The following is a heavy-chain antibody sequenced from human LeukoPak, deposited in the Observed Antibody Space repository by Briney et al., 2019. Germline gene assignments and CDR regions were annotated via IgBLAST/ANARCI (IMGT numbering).Heavy chain of an antibody. V-gene: IGHV1-46*01. Sequence: ASVKVSCKASGGTFSSYAISWVRQAPGQGLEWMGIINPSGGSTSYAQKFQGRVTMTRDTSTSTVYMDLSRLRSEDTAVYFCARVRYCATKACPDFDSWGQGTLVTVSS. CDR2: INPSGGST. J-gene: IGHJ4*02. D-gene: IGHD2-8*01. CDR1: GGTFSSYA. CDR3: ARVRYCATKACPDFDS.